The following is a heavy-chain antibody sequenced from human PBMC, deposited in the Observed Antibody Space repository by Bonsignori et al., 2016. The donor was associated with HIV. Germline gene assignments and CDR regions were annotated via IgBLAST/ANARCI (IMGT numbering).Heavy chain of an antibody. V-gene: IGHV4-34*01. J-gene: IGHJ3*02. D-gene: IGHD2-8*02. CDR2: INHSGST. CDR3: ARAGAIAAFDI. Sequence: WIRQPPGKGLEWIGEINHSGSTNYNPSLKSRVTISIDTSKNQFSLKLSSVTAADTAVYYCARAGAIAAFDIWGQGTMVTVSS.